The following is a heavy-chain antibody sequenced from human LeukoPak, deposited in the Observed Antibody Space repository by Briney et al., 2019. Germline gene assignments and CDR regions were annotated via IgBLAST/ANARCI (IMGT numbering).Heavy chain of an antibody. D-gene: IGHD6-19*01. Sequence: GASVKVSCKASGYTFTSYYMHWVRQAPGQGLEWMGIINPSGGSTSYAQKFQGRVTMTRDTSTSTVYMELSSLRSEDTAVYYCARNRAVSDHYYYYYMDVWGKGTTVTISS. CDR2: INPSGGST. CDR1: GYTFTSYY. CDR3: ARNRAVSDHYYYYYMDV. V-gene: IGHV1-46*01. J-gene: IGHJ6*03.